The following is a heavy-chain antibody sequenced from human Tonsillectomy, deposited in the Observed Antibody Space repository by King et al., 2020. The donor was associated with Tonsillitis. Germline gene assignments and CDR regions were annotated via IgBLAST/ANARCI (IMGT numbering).Heavy chain of an antibody. CDR1: GYIFTSYG. CDR2: ISAYNGHT. J-gene: IGHJ4*02. CDR3: ARDRAPGVVMTTPDFDY. V-gene: IGHV1-18*01. Sequence: QLVQSGAEVKKPGASVKVSCKASGYIFTSYGISWVRQAPGQGLEWMGWISAYNGHTNYEQKLQGRVTMTADTSTGTAYMELRSLRSDDTAVYYCARDRAPGVVMTTPDFDYWGQGTLVTVSS. D-gene: IGHD3-22*01.